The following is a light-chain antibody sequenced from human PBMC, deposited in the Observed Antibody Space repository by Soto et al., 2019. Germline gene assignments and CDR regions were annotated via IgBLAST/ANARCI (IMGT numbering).Light chain of an antibody. CDR3: QQYNNWPPT. CDR1: QSVSGSH. V-gene: IGKV3-20*01. Sequence: EIVLTQSPGTLSLSPGERATLSCRASQSVSGSHLAWYQQNPGQAPRLLIYGANSRATGIPDRFSGSGSGTEFTLTISSLQSEDFAVYYCQQYNNWPPTFGQGTRLEI. J-gene: IGKJ5*01. CDR2: GAN.